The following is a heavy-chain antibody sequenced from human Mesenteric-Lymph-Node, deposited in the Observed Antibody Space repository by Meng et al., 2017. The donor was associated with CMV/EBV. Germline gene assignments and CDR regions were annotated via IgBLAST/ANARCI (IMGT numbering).Heavy chain of an antibody. CDR1: GFTFSLYG. V-gene: IGHV3-30*02. CDR3: ARATLAEYDFWTGFAMGV. J-gene: IGHJ6*02. D-gene: IGHD3-3*01. CDR2: IHYDGSYK. Sequence: GESLKISCAASGFTFSLYGMHWVRQAPGKGLEWVAFIHYDGSYKYYGDSVKGRFTISRDNSKSTLYLQMNSLRAEDTAVYYCARATLAEYDFWTGFAMGVWGQGTTVTVSS.